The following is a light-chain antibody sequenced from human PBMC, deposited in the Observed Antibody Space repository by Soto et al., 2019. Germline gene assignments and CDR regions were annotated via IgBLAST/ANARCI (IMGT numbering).Light chain of an antibody. CDR3: SSYAGSNNYV. CDR1: SSDVGGYNY. Sequence: QSVLTQPPSASGSPGQSVTISCTGTSSDVGGYNYVSWYQQHPGKAPKLMIYEVSKRPSGVPDRFSGSKSGNTASLTVSGLQAEGEADYYCSSYAGSNNYVFGGGTKVTVL. J-gene: IGLJ2*01. CDR2: EVS. V-gene: IGLV2-8*01.